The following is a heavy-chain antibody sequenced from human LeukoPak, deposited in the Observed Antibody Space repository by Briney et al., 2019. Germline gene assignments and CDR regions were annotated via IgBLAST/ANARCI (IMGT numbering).Heavy chain of an antibody. J-gene: IGHJ3*02. CDR2: IYPGDSDT. CDR1: GSSFTSYW. CDR3: ATNVVVTAADAFDI. V-gene: IGHV5-51*01. D-gene: IGHD2-21*02. Sequence: GESLKISCKGSGSSFTSYWIGWVRQMPGKGLDWMGIIYPGDSDTRYSPSFQGQVTISADKSISTAYLQWSSLKASDTAMYYCATNVVVTAADAFDIWGQGTMVTVSS.